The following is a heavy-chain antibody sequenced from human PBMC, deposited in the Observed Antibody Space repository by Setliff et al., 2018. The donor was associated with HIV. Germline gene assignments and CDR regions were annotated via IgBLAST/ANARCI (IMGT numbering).Heavy chain of an antibody. Sequence: PGGSLRLSCAASGFTVSSNYMSWVRQAPGKGLEWVSVIYSGGSTYYADSVKGRFTISRDNSKNMLYLQMNSLRADDTAVYYCARDQWGYSYGYYYYYMDVWGKGTTVTVSS. D-gene: IGHD5-18*01. CDR3: ARDQWGYSYGYYYYYMDV. J-gene: IGHJ6*03. V-gene: IGHV3-53*01. CDR2: IYSGGST. CDR1: GFTVSSNY.